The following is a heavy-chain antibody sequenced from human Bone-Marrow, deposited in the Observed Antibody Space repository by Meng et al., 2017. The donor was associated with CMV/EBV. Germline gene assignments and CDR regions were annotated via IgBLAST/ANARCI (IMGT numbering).Heavy chain of an antibody. CDR2: FDPEDGET. J-gene: IGHJ5*02. Sequence: ASVKVSCKVSGYTLTELSMHWVRQAPGKGLEWMGGFDPEDGETIYAQKFQGRVTMTRNTSISTAYMELSSLRSEDTAVYYCARGQRTSGWYDPLPGWFDPWGQGTLVTVSS. D-gene: IGHD6-19*01. V-gene: IGHV1-24*01. CDR1: GYTLTELS. CDR3: ARGQRTSGWYDPLPGWFDP.